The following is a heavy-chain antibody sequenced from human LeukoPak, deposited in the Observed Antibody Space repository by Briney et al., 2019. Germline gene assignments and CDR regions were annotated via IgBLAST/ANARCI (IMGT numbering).Heavy chain of an antibody. CDR3: ARTQVAATTHAPYYFDF. Sequence: GESLKISCKGSGYSFTTYWIGWVRQMPGKRLEWMGIIYPGDPDIRYSPSFQGQVTISVDKSISTAYLQWSSLKASDTAMYYCARTQVAATTHAPYYFDFWGQGTLVTVSS. CDR2: IYPGDPDI. CDR1: GYSFTTYW. V-gene: IGHV5-51*01. D-gene: IGHD1-26*01. J-gene: IGHJ4*02.